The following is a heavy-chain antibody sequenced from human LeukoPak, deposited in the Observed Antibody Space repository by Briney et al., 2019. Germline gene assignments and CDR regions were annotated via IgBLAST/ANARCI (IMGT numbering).Heavy chain of an antibody. V-gene: IGHV3-30*01. CDR2: ISYDGSNK. D-gene: IGHD3-9*01. CDR3: ARNLPGFDWLLYGHFDY. Sequence: GGSLRLSCAASGFTFSSYAMHWVRQAPGKGLEWVAVISYDGSNKYYADSVKGRFTISRDNSKNTLYLQMNSLRAEDTAVYYCARNLPGFDWLLYGHFDYWGQGTLVTVSS. J-gene: IGHJ4*02. CDR1: GFTFSSYA.